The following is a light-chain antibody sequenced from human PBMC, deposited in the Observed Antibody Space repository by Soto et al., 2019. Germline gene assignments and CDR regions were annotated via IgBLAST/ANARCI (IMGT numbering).Light chain of an antibody. J-gene: IGKJ1*01. CDR2: GAS. CDR3: HQYGSSPRT. CDR1: QSVSSNF. Sequence: EIVLTQSPGTLSLSPGDRATLSCRASQSVSSNFLAWYQQKPGQAPRLLIYGASIRATGIPDRFSGSGSGTGFTLTIRRLEPEDCAMYFCHQYGSSPRTFGQGTKVEIK. V-gene: IGKV3-20*01.